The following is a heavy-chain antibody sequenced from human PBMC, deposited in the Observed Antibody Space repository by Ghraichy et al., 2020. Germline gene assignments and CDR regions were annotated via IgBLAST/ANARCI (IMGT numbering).Heavy chain of an antibody. V-gene: IGHV4-39*07. J-gene: IGHJ3*02. Sequence: ESLNISCTVSGGSISSSSYYWGWIRQPPGKGLEWIGSIYYSGSTYYKSSLKSRVTISVDTSKNQFSLRLSSVTAADTAVYYCARDRGAFDIWGQGTMVTVSS. CDR3: ARDRGAFDI. CDR2: IYYSGST. D-gene: IGHD3-10*01. CDR1: GGSISSSSYY.